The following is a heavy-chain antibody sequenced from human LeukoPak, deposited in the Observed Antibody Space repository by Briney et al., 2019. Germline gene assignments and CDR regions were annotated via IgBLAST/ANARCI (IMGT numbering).Heavy chain of an antibody. CDR2: ISYDGSDK. Sequence: GGSLRLSCAASGFTFSSYGMEWVRQAPGKGLEWVAVISYDGSDKDYADSVKGRFTISRDNSKNTLYLQMNSLRPEDTAVFYCARGRGLVGSTTDPWYFDYWGQGTLVTVSS. D-gene: IGHD1-26*01. CDR1: GFTFSSYG. J-gene: IGHJ4*02. CDR3: ARGRGLVGSTTDPWYFDY. V-gene: IGHV3-30*03.